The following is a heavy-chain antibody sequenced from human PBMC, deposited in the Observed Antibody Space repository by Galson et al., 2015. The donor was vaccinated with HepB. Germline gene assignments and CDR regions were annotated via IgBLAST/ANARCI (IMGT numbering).Heavy chain of an antibody. CDR3: ARQTGYSSGWLIY. D-gene: IGHD6-19*01. CDR2: IYDSGST. V-gene: IGHV4-59*08. CDR1: GGSISSYY. J-gene: IGHJ4*02. Sequence: SETLSLTCTVSGGSISSYYWNWIRQPPGKGLEWIGYIYDSGSTNYNPSLKSRITISVDTSKNQFSLKLSSVTAADTAVYYCARQTGYSSGWLIYWGQGTLVTVSS.